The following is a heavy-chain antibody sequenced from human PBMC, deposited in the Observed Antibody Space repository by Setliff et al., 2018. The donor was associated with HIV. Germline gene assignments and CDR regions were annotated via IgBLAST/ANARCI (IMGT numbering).Heavy chain of an antibody. D-gene: IGHD6-19*01. V-gene: IGHV1-46*01. J-gene: IGHJ4*02. CDR1: GYPFIDYY. CDR2: ISPSGDRT. Sequence: ASVKVSCKASGYPFIDYYMHWVRQAPGQGLEWMGIISPSGDRTKYAQKFQGRVTMTRDTSTNTLYVEMSSLTSEDTAVYFCARAQPPGLAVAGTTYYFDSWGQGTQVTVSS. CDR3: ARAQPPGLAVAGTTYYFDS.